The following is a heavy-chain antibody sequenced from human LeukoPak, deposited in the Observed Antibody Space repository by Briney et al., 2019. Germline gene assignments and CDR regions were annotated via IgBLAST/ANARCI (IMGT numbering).Heavy chain of an antibody. J-gene: IGHJ6*03. CDR1: GGSISSYF. CDR3: AREERGSGSSYFYYMDV. D-gene: IGHD3-10*01. Sequence: PSETLSLTCTVSGGSISSYFWNWIRQPPGKGLEWIGYIDYSGSTNYNPSLKSRVTILVDTSKNHFSLKLSSLTAADTAVYYCAREERGSGSSYFYYMDVWGIGTTVTVSS. V-gene: IGHV4-59*01. CDR2: IDYSGST.